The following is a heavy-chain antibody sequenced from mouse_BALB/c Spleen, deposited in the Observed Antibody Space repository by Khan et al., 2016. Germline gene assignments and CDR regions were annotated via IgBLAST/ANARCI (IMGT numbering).Heavy chain of an antibody. D-gene: IGHD2-13*01. CDR1: GYTFTTAG. Sequence: QVQLVQSGPELKKPGATVRISCKASGYTFTTAGMQWVQKMPGQGLRWIGWINTHSGVPKYAEDFKGRFAFSLETSATTAYLQLGNLKNEDTATYFCARCGDFFHWYFDVWGAGTTVTVSS. CDR2: INTHSGVP. J-gene: IGHJ1*01. V-gene: IGHV9-4*02. CDR3: ARCGDFFHWYFDV.